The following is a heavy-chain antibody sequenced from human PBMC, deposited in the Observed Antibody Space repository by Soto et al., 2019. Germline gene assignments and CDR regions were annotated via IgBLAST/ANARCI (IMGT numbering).Heavy chain of an antibody. D-gene: IGHD2-2*02. CDR2: ISGSGGST. CDR1: GLSFSSYE. J-gene: IGHJ6*02. Sequence: XGSLKLSSAACGLSFSSYERSWVRQAPGKGLEWVSAISGSGGSTYYADSVKGRFTISRDNSKNTLYLQMNSLRAEDTAVYYCASLGYCSSTSCYMGYYGMDVWGQGTTVTVSS. CDR3: ASLGYCSSTSCYMGYYGMDV. V-gene: IGHV3-23*01.